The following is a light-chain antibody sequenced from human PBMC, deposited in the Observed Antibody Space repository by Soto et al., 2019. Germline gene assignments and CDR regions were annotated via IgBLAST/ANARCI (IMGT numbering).Light chain of an antibody. CDR3: QSYDSSLSGSI. V-gene: IGLV1-40*01. CDR1: SSNIGAGYD. Sequence: QSVLTQPPSVSGAPGQRVTISWTGSSSNIGAGYDVHWYQQLPGTAPKLLIYGNSNRPSGVPDRFSDSKSGTSASLAITGLQAEDEADYYCQSYDSSLSGSIFGGGTKLTVL. J-gene: IGLJ2*01. CDR2: GNS.